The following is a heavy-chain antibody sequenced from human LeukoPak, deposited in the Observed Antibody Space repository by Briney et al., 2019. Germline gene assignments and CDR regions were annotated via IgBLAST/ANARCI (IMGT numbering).Heavy chain of an antibody. CDR2: ISAYNGNT. CDR1: GYTFTSYG. CDR3: ARDPRYCSSTSCSKNNWFDP. Sequence: GASAKVSCKASGYTFTSYGISWVRQAPGQGLEWMGWISAYNGNTSYAQKLQGRVTMTTDTSTSTAYMELRSLRSDDTAVYYCARDPRYCSSTSCSKNNWFDPWGQGTLVTVSS. V-gene: IGHV1-18*01. J-gene: IGHJ5*02. D-gene: IGHD2-2*01.